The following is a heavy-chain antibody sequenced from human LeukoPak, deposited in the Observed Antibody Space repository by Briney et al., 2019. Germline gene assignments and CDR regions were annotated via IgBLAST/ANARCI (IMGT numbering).Heavy chain of an antibody. Sequence: GGSLRLSCAASGFTFSSYGMSWVRQAPGKGLEWVSAISGSGGSTYYADSVKGRFTISRDNSKNTLYLQMNSLRAEDTAVYYCARANMVRGVGSFFDRNWFDPWGQGTLVTVSS. CDR2: ISGSGGST. CDR1: GFTFSSYG. V-gene: IGHV3-23*01. J-gene: IGHJ5*02. CDR3: ARANMVRGVGSFFDRNWFDP. D-gene: IGHD3-10*01.